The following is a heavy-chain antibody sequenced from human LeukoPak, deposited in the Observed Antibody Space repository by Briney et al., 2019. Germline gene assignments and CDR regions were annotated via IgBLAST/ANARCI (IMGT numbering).Heavy chain of an antibody. V-gene: IGHV3-23*01. CDR1: GFTFRSYA. D-gene: IGHD2-2*01. CDR2: ISGSGAKT. CDR3: ARWGSTSCYDY. Sequence: GGSLRLSCEASGFTFRSYAMTWVRQAPGKGLEWVSAISGSGAKTYYADSVKGRFTISRDNSKNTLFLQMGSLRADDMAVYYCARWGSTSCYDYWGQGTLVTVSS. J-gene: IGHJ4*02.